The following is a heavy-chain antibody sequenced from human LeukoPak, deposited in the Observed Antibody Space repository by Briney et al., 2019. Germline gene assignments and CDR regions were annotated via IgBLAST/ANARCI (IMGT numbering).Heavy chain of an antibody. CDR2: IWYDGSHQ. D-gene: IGHD3-22*01. Sequence: GSSLRLSCAASGFPFSGSGMHWVRQAPGKGLEWVAVIWYDGSHQYYADSVKGRFTISRDNAKNSLYLQMSSLRAEDTAVYYCARLQGYDSRTEGGQGTLVTVSS. CDR1: GFPFSGSG. J-gene: IGHJ1*01. V-gene: IGHV3-33*01. CDR3: ARLQGYDSRTE.